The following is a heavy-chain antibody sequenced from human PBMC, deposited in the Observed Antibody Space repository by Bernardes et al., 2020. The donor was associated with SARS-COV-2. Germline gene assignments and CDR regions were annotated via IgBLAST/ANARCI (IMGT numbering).Heavy chain of an antibody. CDR1: GGSFSGYY. CDR3: ARERPVTTFFWYYYGMDV. J-gene: IGHJ6*02. D-gene: IGHD4-4*01. V-gene: IGHV4-34*01. Sequence: SETLSLTCAVYGGSFSGYYWNWIRQPPGKGLEWIGEINHSGSTNYNPSLKSRVTISVDTSKNQFSLKLSSVTAADTAVYYCARERPVTTFFWYYYGMDVWGQGTTVTVSS. CDR2: INHSGST.